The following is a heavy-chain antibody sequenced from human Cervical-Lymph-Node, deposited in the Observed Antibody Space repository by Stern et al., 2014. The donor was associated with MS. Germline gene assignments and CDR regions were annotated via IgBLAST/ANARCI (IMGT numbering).Heavy chain of an antibody. CDR2: IDPIFGTT. V-gene: IGHV1-69*06. Sequence: QLVQSGAEVKKSGSSVKVSCKASGGTFLNYAIRWVRQAPGQGLEWMGDIDPIFGTTNHAQKFQGRVTITADKSTSTAYMEVSSLRSEDTAVYYCAGPRYNFWGQGTLVVVSS. D-gene: IGHD3-9*01. J-gene: IGHJ4*02. CDR1: GGTFLNYA. CDR3: AGPRYNF.